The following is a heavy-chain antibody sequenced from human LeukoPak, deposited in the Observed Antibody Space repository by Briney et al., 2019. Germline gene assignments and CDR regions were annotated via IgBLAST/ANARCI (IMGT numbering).Heavy chain of an antibody. D-gene: IGHD3-10*01. V-gene: IGHV3-7*01. J-gene: IGHJ4*02. Sequence: PGGSLRLSCAASGFTFSNSWMSWVRQAPGKGLEWVANIKHDGSEKYYVDSVKGRFTISRDNAKNSPYLQVNSLRAEDTAVYYCARDYASGSYVDYWGQGTLVTVSS. CDR2: IKHDGSEK. CDR1: GFTFSNSW. CDR3: ARDYASGSYVDY.